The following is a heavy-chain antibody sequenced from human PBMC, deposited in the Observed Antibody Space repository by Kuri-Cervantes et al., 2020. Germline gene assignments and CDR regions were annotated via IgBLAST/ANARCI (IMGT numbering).Heavy chain of an antibody. D-gene: IGHD3-22*01. V-gene: IGHV4-39*01. Sequence: SETLSLTCPVSGGSISSSSYYWGWIRQPPGQGLEWIGSIYYSGSTYYNPSLKSRVTISVDTSKNQFSLKLSSVTAADTAVYYCATTCAYYYDSSGDYWGQGTLVTVSS. J-gene: IGHJ4*02. CDR1: GGSISSSSYY. CDR2: IYYSGST. CDR3: ATTCAYYYDSSGDY.